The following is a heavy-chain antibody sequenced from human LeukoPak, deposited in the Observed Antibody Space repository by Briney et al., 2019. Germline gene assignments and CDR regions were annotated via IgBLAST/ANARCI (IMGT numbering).Heavy chain of an antibody. V-gene: IGHV1-2*02. D-gene: IGHD2-8*01. CDR2: INPNSGGT. J-gene: IGHJ6*02. CDR3: ARGGVALSYYGMDV. CDR1: GYTFTGYY. Sequence: ASVNVSCKASGYTFTGYYMHWVRQAPGQGLEWMGWINPNSGGTNYAQKFQGRVTVTRDTSISTAYMELSRLRSDDTAVYYCARGGVALSYYGMDVWGQGTTVTVSS.